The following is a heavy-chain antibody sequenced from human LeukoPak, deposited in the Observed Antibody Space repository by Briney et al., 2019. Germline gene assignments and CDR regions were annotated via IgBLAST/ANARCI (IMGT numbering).Heavy chain of an antibody. J-gene: IGHJ3*02. CDR1: GFTVSGNY. Sequence: PGGSLRLSCAASGFTVSGNYMNWARQAPGKGLEWVSVIYSGDNTYYADSVKGRFTISRDNSKNTLYLQMNSLRAEDAAVYYCARAAITTSAFDIWGQGTMVTVSS. CDR3: ARAAITTSAFDI. D-gene: IGHD4-11*01. CDR2: IYSGDNT. V-gene: IGHV3-66*01.